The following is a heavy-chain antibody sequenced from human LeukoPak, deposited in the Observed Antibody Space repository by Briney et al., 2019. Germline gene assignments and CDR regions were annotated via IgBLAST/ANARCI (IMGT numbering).Heavy chain of an antibody. V-gene: IGHV3-7*03. D-gene: IGHD6-13*01. CDR2: IKPDGSEI. CDR1: GFSFSRYW. Sequence: GESLRLSCEASGFSFSRYWMSWVRQAPLRGLEWVANIKPDGSEIYYVDSVKGRFTISRDNAKNAVYLHMNSLRAEDTAVYYCAKESLFSSSWYGVDYWGQGTLVTVSS. J-gene: IGHJ4*02. CDR3: AKESLFSSSWYGVDY.